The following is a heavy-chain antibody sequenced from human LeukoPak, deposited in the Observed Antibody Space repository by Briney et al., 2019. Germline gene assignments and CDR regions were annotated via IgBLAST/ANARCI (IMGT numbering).Heavy chain of an antibody. CDR1: GFTFSSYT. V-gene: IGHV3-9*01. J-gene: IGHJ4*02. D-gene: IGHD3-10*01. Sequence: GGSLRLSCAASGFTFSSYTMNWVRQAPGKGLEWVSGISWNSGSIGYADSVKGRFTISRDIAKNSLYLQMNSLRAEDTALYYCARGDTYYYGSGSSPDDYWGQGTLVTVSS. CDR3: ARGDTYYYGSGSSPDDY. CDR2: ISWNSGSI.